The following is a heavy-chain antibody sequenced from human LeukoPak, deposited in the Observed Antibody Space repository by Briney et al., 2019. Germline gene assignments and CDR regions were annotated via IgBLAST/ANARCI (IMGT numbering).Heavy chain of an antibody. J-gene: IGHJ3*02. Sequence: GSSVKVSCKASGGTFSSYAISWVRQAPGQGLEWMGGIIPIFGTANYAQKFQGRVTITTDESTSTAYMELSGLRSDDTAVYYCARVGAAAAYGYDAFDIWGQGTMVTVSS. V-gene: IGHV1-69*05. D-gene: IGHD6-13*01. CDR2: IIPIFGTA. CDR1: GGTFSSYA. CDR3: ARVGAAAAYGYDAFDI.